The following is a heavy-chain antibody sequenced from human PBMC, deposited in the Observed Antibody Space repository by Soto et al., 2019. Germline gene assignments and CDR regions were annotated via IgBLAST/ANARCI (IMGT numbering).Heavy chain of an antibody. CDR2: LSDSGGTT. J-gene: IGHJ4*02. Sequence: EVQLLESGGGLVQPGGSLRLSCAASGFTFSTFAMSWVRQAPGKGLEWVSGLSDSGGTTYYADSVKGRFTISRDNSKNELYLQMNSLRGDDTAVYYCAQRGGSGYYGAFDYWGQGTLVTVSS. D-gene: IGHD3-22*01. CDR1: GFTFSTFA. V-gene: IGHV3-23*01. CDR3: AQRGGSGYYGAFDY.